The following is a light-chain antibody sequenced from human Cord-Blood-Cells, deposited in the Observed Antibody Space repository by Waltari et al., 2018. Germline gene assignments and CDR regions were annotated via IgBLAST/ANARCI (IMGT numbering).Light chain of an antibody. V-gene: IGKV3-20*01. CDR3: QQYGSSPDS. CDR2: GAS. Sequence: EIVLTQSPGTLALSPGERATLSCRARKSVSSSYLAWYQQEPGQAPRLLIYGASSRATGIPDRFSGSGSGTDFTLTISRLEPEDFAVYYCQQYGSSPDSFGQGTKLEI. J-gene: IGKJ2*03. CDR1: KSVSSSY.